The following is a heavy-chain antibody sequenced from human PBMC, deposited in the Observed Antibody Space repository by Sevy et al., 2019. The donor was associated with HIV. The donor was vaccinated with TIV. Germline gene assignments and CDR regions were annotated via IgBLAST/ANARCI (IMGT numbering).Heavy chain of an antibody. V-gene: IGHV3-30-3*01. D-gene: IGHD4-17*01. J-gene: IGHJ5*02. CDR1: GFTFSSYA. Sequence: GGSLRLSCAASGFTFSSYALHWVRQAPGKGLEWVALISYDGSIKYSADSGKGRFTVSRDNSKKTLYLQMNSLRPEDTAVYFCARDQHDYGGNVRTGWFDPWGQGTLVTVSS. CDR3: ARDQHDYGGNVRTGWFDP. CDR2: ISYDGSIK.